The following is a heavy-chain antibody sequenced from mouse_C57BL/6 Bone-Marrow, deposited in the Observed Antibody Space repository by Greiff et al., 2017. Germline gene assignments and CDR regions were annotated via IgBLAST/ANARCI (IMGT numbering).Heavy chain of an antibody. CDR3: ARGYYYGSSYAMDY. CDR2: IYPGGGYT. Sequence: QVQLQQSGAELVRPGTSVTMSCKASGYTFTNYWIGWAKQRPGHGLEWIGDIYPGGGYTNYNEKFKGKATLTADKSSSTAYMQFSSLTSEDSAIYYCARGYYYGSSYAMDYWGQGTSVTVSS. CDR1: GYTFTNYW. D-gene: IGHD1-1*01. J-gene: IGHJ4*01. V-gene: IGHV1-63*01.